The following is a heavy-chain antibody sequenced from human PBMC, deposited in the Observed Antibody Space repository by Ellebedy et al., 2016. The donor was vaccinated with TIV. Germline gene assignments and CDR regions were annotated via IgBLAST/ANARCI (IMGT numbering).Heavy chain of an antibody. CDR1: GFTFSDYY. CDR2: ISTSATTI. CDR3: ATSHYSSGWYVFDY. D-gene: IGHD6-19*01. Sequence: GESLKISCVASGFTFSDYYMSWVRQAPGKGLEWVSYISTSATTIYYADSVKGRFTISRDNAKTSLYLQMNSLRAEDTAVYYCATSHYSSGWYVFDYWGQGTLVTVSS. V-gene: IGHV3-11*01. J-gene: IGHJ4*02.